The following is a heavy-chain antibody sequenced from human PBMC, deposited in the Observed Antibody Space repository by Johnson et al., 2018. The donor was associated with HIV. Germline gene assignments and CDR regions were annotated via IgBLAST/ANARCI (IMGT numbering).Heavy chain of an antibody. CDR2: IRYDGSNK. Sequence: QVQLVESGGGLVQPGGSLRLSCAASGFTFSSYAMSWVRKAPGKGLEWVAFIRYDGSNKYYAYSVKGRFTISRDNSKNTLYLQMNSLRAEDTAVYYCAREGGRYSSGWDAFDIWGEGKMVTVSS. CDR3: AREGGRYSSGWDAFDI. D-gene: IGHD6-19*01. V-gene: IGHV3-30*02. J-gene: IGHJ3*02. CDR1: GFTFSSYA.